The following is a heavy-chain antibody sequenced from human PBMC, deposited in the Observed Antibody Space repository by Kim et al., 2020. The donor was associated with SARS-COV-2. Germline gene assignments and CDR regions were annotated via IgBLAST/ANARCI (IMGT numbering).Heavy chain of an antibody. D-gene: IGHD3-22*01. CDR3: AKDGGNYYDTTGSFYWYFDL. J-gene: IGHJ2*01. V-gene: IGHV3-23*01. Sequence: RLTIARDNSKNTLYLQMNSLRAEDTAVYYCAKDGGNYYDTTGSFYWYFDLWGRGTLVTVSS.